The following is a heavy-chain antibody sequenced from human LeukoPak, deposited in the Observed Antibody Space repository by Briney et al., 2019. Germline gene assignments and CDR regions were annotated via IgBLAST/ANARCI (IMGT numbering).Heavy chain of an antibody. D-gene: IGHD7-27*01. CDR2: IKQDGSQK. CDR1: GFPFTTYW. CDR3: ARENWANDY. Sequence: PGGSLRLSCAASGFPFTTYWMTWVRQAPGKGLEWVANIKQDGSQKYYVDSVKGRFTISRDNAKNSLYLQMNSLKAEDTAVYYCARENWANDYWGQGTLVTVSS. J-gene: IGHJ4*02. V-gene: IGHV3-7*01.